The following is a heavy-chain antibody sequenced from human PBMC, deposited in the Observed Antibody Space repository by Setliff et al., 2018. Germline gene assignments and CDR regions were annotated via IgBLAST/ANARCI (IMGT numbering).Heavy chain of an antibody. CDR2: ISCYDGNT. CDR3: ARVPQEALYYYDRGNYFDY. CDR1: GYTFNSYG. D-gene: IGHD3-22*01. V-gene: IGHV1-18*01. J-gene: IGHJ4*02. Sequence: GASVKVSCKASGYTFNSYGITWVRQAPGQGLEWMGWISCYDGNTRYARKIQGRATMTTDTSTTTAYMELRSLTSDDTAVYYCARVPQEALYYYDRGNYFDYWGQGTLVTVSS.